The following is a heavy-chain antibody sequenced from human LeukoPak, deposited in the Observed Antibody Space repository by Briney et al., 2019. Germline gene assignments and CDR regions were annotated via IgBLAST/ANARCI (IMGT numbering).Heavy chain of an antibody. V-gene: IGHV1-18*01. Sequence: ASVKVSCKASGYTFTSYGISWVRQAPGQGLEWMGWISAYNGNTNCAQKLQGRVTMTTDTSTSTAYMELRSLRSDDTAVYYCARVAYDSSGYYPPHFDYWGQGTLVTVSS. CDR3: ARVAYDSSGYYPPHFDY. D-gene: IGHD3-22*01. CDR2: ISAYNGNT. CDR1: GYTFTSYG. J-gene: IGHJ4*02.